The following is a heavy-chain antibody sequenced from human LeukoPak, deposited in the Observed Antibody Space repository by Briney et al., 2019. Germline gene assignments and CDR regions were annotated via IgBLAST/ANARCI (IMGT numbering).Heavy chain of an antibody. CDR1: GDSVSSNSVA. Sequence: SQTLSLTCAISGDSVSSNSVAWNWIRQSPSRGLEWLGRTYYRSKWYNDYAVSVKSRITINPDTSKNQFSLQLSSVTAADTAVYYCVRHRGNNYGHVDYWGQGTLVTVSS. D-gene: IGHD5-18*01. CDR2: TYYRSKWYN. V-gene: IGHV6-1*01. J-gene: IGHJ4*02. CDR3: VRHRGNNYGHVDY.